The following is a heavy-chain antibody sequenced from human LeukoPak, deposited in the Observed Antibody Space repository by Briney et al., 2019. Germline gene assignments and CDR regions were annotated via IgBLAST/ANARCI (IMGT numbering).Heavy chain of an antibody. CDR3: ARILWFGEFPYYMDV. J-gene: IGHJ6*03. V-gene: IGHV4-59*12. D-gene: IGHD3-10*01. CDR1: GGSINNYY. CDR2: IHYSGST. Sequence: PSETLSLTCTVSGGSINNYYWSWIRQPPGKGLKWIGYIHYSGSTNYNPSLKSRVTMSVDTSKNQFSLKLSSVTAADTAVYYCARILWFGEFPYYMDVWGKGTTVTISS.